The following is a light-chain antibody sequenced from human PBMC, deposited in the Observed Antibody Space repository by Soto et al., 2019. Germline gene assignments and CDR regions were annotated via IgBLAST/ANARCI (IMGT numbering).Light chain of an antibody. CDR3: QQYNNWPSWT. J-gene: IGKJ1*01. Sequence: DIQMTQSPSSLSASVGDRVTITCRASQTITTYLSWYQQKPGRAPKLLIYAASTLQSGVPSRFSGSGSGTEFTLTISSLQSEDFAVYYCQQYNNWPSWTFGQGTKVDNK. V-gene: IGKV1-39*01. CDR1: QTITTY. CDR2: AAS.